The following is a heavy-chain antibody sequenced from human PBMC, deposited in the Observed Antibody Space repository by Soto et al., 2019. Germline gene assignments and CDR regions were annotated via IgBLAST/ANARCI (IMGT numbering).Heavy chain of an antibody. V-gene: IGHV1-2*02. CDR1: GYAMTAYY. CDR2: VDPRTGGA. J-gene: IGHJ4*02. CDR3: ARDDYGIYPY. Sequence: ASVKVSCKASGYAMTAYYIHWVRQAPGQGLEWMGWVDPRTGGAIYAQKFQDRVTTTRDTSISTVYMDLSGLRSDDTALYYCARDDYGIYPYWGQGTLVTVSS. D-gene: IGHD1-26*01.